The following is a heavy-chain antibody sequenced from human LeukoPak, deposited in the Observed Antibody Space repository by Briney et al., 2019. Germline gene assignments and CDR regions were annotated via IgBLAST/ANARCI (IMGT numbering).Heavy chain of an antibody. V-gene: IGHV1-69*13. CDR2: IIPIFGTA. CDR3: ARDPYSGSYGPYYYYYMDV. D-gene: IGHD1-26*01. J-gene: IGHJ6*03. CDR1: GGTFSSYA. Sequence: EASVKVSCKASGGTFSSYAISWVRQAPGQGLEWMGGIIPIFGTANYAQKFQGRVTITADESTSTAYMELSSLRSEDTAVYYCARDPYSGSYGPYYYYYMDVWGEGTTVTISS.